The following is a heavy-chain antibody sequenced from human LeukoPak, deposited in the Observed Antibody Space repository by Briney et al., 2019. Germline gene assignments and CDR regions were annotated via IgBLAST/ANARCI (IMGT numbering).Heavy chain of an antibody. D-gene: IGHD5-18*01. CDR2: IYPGDSDT. Sequence: GESLKISCKGSGYSFTNYWIGWVRQMPGKGPEWMGIIYPGDSDTRYSPSFQGQVTISADKSISTAYLQWSSLKASDTAMYYCARHLRLWQNWFDPWGQGTLVTVSS. CDR1: GYSFTNYW. V-gene: IGHV5-51*01. J-gene: IGHJ5*02. CDR3: ARHLRLWQNWFDP.